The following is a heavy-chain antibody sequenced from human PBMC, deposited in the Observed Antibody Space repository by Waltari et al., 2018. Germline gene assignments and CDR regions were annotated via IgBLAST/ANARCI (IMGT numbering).Heavy chain of an antibody. CDR2: MQYRGST. CDR3: GRIAFGDDGGYFQH. CDR1: GGSISPNYN. D-gene: IGHD4-17*01. J-gene: IGHJ1*01. Sequence: QLQLQESGPGLVKPSETLSLTCTVSGGSISPNYNWGWIRQPPGKGLEWMGNMQYRGSTFYNPSLKSRVTISLDTSKNQFSLMLSSVGAADTAVYFCGRIAFGDDGGYFQHWGQGTLVTVSS. V-gene: IGHV4-39*01.